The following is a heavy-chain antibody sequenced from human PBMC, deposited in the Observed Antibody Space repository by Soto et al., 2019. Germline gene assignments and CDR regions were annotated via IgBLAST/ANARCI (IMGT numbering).Heavy chain of an antibody. CDR1: GFTFSAHW. D-gene: IGHD4-17*01. Sequence: LXLSFTASGFTFSAHWMHWVRQAAGKWLIWVSGIKHDGTKPKYADSVKGRFTISRDNAQNTLYLQMNSLRADDTALYYCVKDMSGDFGDNFESWGQGSLVSVSS. CDR3: VKDMSGDFGDNFES. V-gene: IGHV3-74*03. J-gene: IGHJ4*02. CDR2: IKHDGTKP.